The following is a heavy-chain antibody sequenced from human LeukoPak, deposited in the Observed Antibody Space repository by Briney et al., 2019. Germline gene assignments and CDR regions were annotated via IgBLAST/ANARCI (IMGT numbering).Heavy chain of an antibody. CDR2: ISSSGSTI. CDR3: ARGAGSGPENYFDY. Sequence: PGGSLRLSCAASGFTFSRYEMNWVRQAPGKGLEWVSYISSSGSTIYYADSVKGRFTISRDNAKNSLYLQMNSLRAEDTAVYYCARGAGSGPENYFDYWGQGTLVTVSS. CDR1: GFTFSRYE. D-gene: IGHD6-19*01. J-gene: IGHJ4*02. V-gene: IGHV3-48*03.